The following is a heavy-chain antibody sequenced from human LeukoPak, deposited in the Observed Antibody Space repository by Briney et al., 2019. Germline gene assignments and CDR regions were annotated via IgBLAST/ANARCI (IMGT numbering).Heavy chain of an antibody. J-gene: IGHJ6*02. D-gene: IGHD6-13*01. CDR3: ARERVQQLAPNYYYYYGMDV. CDR1: GDSVSGNSAA. V-gene: IGHV6-1*01. CDR2: TNYRSKWYN. Sequence: SQTLSPSCAISGDSVSGNSAAWNWIRQSPSKGLEWLGRTNYRSKWYNDYAVAGKTRITINPITTENQFSLQLNSVPPEDTAVYYCARERVQQLAPNYYYYYGMDVWGQGTTVTVSS.